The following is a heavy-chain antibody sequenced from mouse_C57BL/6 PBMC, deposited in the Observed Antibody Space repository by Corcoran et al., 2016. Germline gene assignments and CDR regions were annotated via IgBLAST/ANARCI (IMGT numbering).Heavy chain of an antibody. J-gene: IGHJ2*01. CDR2: INPKNGGT. V-gene: IGHV1-26*01. Sequence: EVQLQQSGPELVKPGASVKISCKASGYTFTDYYMNWVKQSHGKSLEWIGDINPKNGGTSYNQKFKGKATLTVDKSSRTAYMELRSLTSEDSAVYYCAREGNYDYGGQGTTLIVSS. D-gene: IGHD2-1*01. CDR3: AREGNYDY. CDR1: GYTFTDYY.